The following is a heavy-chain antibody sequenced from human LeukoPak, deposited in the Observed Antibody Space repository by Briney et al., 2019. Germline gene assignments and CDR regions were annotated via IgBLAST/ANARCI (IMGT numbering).Heavy chain of an antibody. Sequence: PGGSLRPSCAASGFTFSDYDMHWVRQATGKGLEWASAIGTAGDTYYTGSVKGRFTISRENAKNSLYLQMNSLRAGDTAVYYCARVAKERVGGVYYFDYWGQGTLVTVSS. CDR2: IGTAGDT. CDR1: GFTFSDYD. CDR3: ARVAKERVGGVYYFDY. V-gene: IGHV3-13*01. D-gene: IGHD1-1*01. J-gene: IGHJ4*02.